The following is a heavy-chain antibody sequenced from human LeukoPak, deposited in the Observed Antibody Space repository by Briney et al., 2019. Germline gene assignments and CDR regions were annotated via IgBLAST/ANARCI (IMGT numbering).Heavy chain of an antibody. Sequence: PGGSLRLSCAASGFTFSSYAMSWVRQAPGKGLEWVSAISGSGGSTYYADSVKGRFTISRDNSKNTLYLQMNSLRAEDTAVYYCAANLYGDYVDLPGYWGQGTLVTVSS. V-gene: IGHV3-23*01. D-gene: IGHD4-17*01. CDR3: AANLYGDYVDLPGY. CDR2: ISGSGGST. CDR1: GFTFSSYA. J-gene: IGHJ4*02.